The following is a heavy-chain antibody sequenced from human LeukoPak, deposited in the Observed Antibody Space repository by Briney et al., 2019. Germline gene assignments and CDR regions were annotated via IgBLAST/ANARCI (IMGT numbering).Heavy chain of an antibody. D-gene: IGHD3-3*01. Sequence: GGSLRLSCAASGFTFSSHSMNWVRQAPGKGLEWVSSISSSSSYIYYADSVKGRFTISRDNAKNSLYLQMNSLRAEDTAVYYCASPRYDFWSGPTPIFDYWGQGTLVTVSS. CDR1: GFTFSSHS. V-gene: IGHV3-21*01. CDR3: ASPRYDFWSGPTPIFDY. CDR2: ISSSSSYI. J-gene: IGHJ4*02.